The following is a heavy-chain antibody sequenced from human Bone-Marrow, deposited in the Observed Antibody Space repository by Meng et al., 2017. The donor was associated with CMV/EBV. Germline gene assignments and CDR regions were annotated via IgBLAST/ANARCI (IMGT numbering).Heavy chain of an antibody. CDR2: INHSGST. J-gene: IGHJ1*01. D-gene: IGHD2-15*01. CDR3: ARTASYSLDAAEYFQY. Sequence: SETLSLTCAVYGGSFSGYYWSWIRQPPGKGLEWIGEINHSGSTNYNPSLKSRVTISVDKSKNQLSLKLSSVTAADTAVYYCARTASYSLDAAEYFQYWGQGALVTVSS. V-gene: IGHV4-34*01. CDR1: GGSFSGYY.